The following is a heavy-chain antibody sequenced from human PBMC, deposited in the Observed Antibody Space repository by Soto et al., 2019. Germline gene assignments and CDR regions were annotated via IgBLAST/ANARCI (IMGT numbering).Heavy chain of an antibody. Sequence: EMQLLESGGGLVQPGGSLRLSCAVSGFTFSSFGRTWVRQAPGKGLEWISFSSATGSGTYYADSVKGRFTISRDNSKNTLYLQMTSLRADDTAVYYCAKDRRAGGNYGFYSDFWGQGALVIVSS. J-gene: IGHJ4*02. CDR3: AKDRRAGGNYGFYSDF. CDR1: GFTFSSFG. V-gene: IGHV3-23*01. D-gene: IGHD1-7*01. CDR2: SSATGSGT.